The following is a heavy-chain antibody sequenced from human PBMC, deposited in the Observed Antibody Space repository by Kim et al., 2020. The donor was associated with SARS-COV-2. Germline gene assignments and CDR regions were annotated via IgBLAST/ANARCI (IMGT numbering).Heavy chain of an antibody. CDR2: IDPSDSYT. Sequence: GESLKISCQASGYSFSSYWIAWVRQMPGKGLEWMGRIDPSDSYTNYNPSFEGHVTISADKSFRTAYLQLNSLKASDTAIYYCARHLDDDGFESWGQGTLVTVSS. CDR3: ARHLDDDGFES. D-gene: IGHD1-1*01. CDR1: GYSFSSYW. J-gene: IGHJ4*02. V-gene: IGHV5-10-1*01.